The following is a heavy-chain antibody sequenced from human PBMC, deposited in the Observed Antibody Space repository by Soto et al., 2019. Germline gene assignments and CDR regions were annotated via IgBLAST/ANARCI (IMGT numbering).Heavy chain of an antibody. CDR2: ISSNGRST. D-gene: IGHD2-8*01. CDR3: VKRLSSVYAFDV. Sequence: GGSLRLSCSASGFTFISYSMHWVRRAPGKGLEYVSAISSNGRSTYYADSVKGRFTISRDNSKNTLYLQMSSLRPEDTAVYYCVKRLSSVYAFDVWGQGTMVTVSS. J-gene: IGHJ3*01. CDR1: GFTFISYS. V-gene: IGHV3-64D*06.